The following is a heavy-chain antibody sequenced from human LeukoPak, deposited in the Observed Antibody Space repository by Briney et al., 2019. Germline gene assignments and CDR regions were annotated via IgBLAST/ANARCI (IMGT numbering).Heavy chain of an antibody. D-gene: IGHD2-15*01. Sequence: GGTLRLSSAASGFTFSSYAMRWVRHAPGKELERGSSIRGSGGSTDYPDTVKSRVTISRDKSKNKLYLQMNSQRAEDNAVYYCAKDISGGSCYYFGYWGQGTLVTVSS. V-gene: IGHV3-23*01. J-gene: IGHJ4*02. CDR1: GFTFSSYA. CDR2: IRGSGGST. CDR3: AKDISGGSCYYFGY.